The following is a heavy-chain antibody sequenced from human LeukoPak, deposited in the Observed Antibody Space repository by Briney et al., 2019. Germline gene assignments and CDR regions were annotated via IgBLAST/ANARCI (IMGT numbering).Heavy chain of an antibody. Sequence: SETLSLTCTVSGGSISSGDYYWSWFRQPPGKGLEWIGYIYYSGSTYYNPSLKSRVTISVDTSKNQFSLKLSSVTAADTAVYYCARETYYYDSSDAFDIWGQGTMVTVSS. CDR1: GGSISSGDYY. CDR2: IYYSGST. CDR3: ARETYYYDSSDAFDI. V-gene: IGHV4-30-4*01. J-gene: IGHJ3*02. D-gene: IGHD3-22*01.